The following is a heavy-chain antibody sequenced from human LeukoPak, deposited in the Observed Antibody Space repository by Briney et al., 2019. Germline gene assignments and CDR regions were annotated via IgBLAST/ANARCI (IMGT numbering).Heavy chain of an antibody. CDR2: IYYSGNT. CDR3: AREGLTTIGVIDV. J-gene: IGHJ6*03. CDR1: GASIGSYY. D-gene: IGHD1-1*01. V-gene: IGHV4-59*01. Sequence: SETLSLTCSVSGASIGSYYWIWIRQPPEKGPEWLGTIYYSGNTKYNSSLKSRVSILADTSNNQFSLRLSSVTAADTAVYYCAREGLTTIGVIDVWGKGTTVTVSS.